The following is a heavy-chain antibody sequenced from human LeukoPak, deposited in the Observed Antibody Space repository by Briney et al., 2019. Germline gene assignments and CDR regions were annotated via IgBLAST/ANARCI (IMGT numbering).Heavy chain of an antibody. V-gene: IGHV4-34*01. Sequence: SETLSLTCAVYGGSFSGYYWSWIRQPPGKGLEWIGEINHSGSTYYNPSLKSRVTISVDTSKNQFPLKLSSVTAADTAVYYCARRRYCSSTSCYPFDYWGQGTLVTVSS. CDR1: GGSFSGYY. CDR2: INHSGST. CDR3: ARRRYCSSTSCYPFDY. J-gene: IGHJ4*02. D-gene: IGHD2-2*01.